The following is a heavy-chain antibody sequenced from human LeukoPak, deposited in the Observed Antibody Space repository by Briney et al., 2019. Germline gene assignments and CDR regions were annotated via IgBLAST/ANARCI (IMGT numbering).Heavy chain of an antibody. Sequence: PGGSLRLSCAASGFTFSSYAMSWVRQAPGKGLEWVSTISGTGGSTYYADSVKGQFTISRDNSKNTLYLQMNSLRAEDTAVYYCARGKMRTYYYDSSGYLDFDYWGQGTLVTVSS. D-gene: IGHD3-22*01. J-gene: IGHJ4*02. V-gene: IGHV3-23*01. CDR2: ISGTGGST. CDR1: GFTFSSYA. CDR3: ARGKMRTYYYDSSGYLDFDY.